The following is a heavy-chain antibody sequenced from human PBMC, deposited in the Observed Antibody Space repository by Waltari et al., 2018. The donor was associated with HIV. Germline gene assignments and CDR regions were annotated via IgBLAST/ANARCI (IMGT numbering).Heavy chain of an antibody. CDR2: AHSDGSA. Sequence: EVQLVETGGGLIQPGGSLRLSCAASGFTVSRHLITWVRQAPGKGLEWVSVAHSDGSAYYADAVKGRFTISRDNSKNTLYLQMNSLRAEDTAVYYCATSPRISGWITIHWYFDLWGRGTLVTVSS. V-gene: IGHV3-53*02. CDR1: GFTVSRHL. D-gene: IGHD6-19*01. J-gene: IGHJ2*01. CDR3: ATSPRISGWITIHWYFDL.